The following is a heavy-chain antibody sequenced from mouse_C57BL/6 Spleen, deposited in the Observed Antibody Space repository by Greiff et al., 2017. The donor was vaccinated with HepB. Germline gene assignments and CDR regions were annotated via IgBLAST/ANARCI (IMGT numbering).Heavy chain of an antibody. CDR1: GFTFSDYY. CDR3: ARGVYDYSYYYAMDY. V-gene: IGHV5-16*01. CDR2: INYDGSST. Sequence: EVKLEESEGGLVQPGSSMKLSCTASGFTFSDYYMAWVRQVPEKGLEWVANINYDGSSTYYLDSLKSRFIISRDNAKNILYLQMSSLKSEDTATYYCARGVYDYSYYYAMDYWGQGTSVTVSS. D-gene: IGHD2-4*01. J-gene: IGHJ4*01.